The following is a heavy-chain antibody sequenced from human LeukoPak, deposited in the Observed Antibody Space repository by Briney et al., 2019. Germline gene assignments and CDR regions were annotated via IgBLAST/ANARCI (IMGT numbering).Heavy chain of an antibody. J-gene: IGHJ6*02. V-gene: IGHV1-2*02. CDR3: ARSYPDYYYGMDV. CDR2: INPNSGGT. D-gene: IGHD2-2*01. Sequence: ASVKVSCKASGYTFTGYHMHWVRQAPGQGLEWMGWINPNSGGTNYAQKFQGRVTMTRDTSISTAYMELSRLRSDDTAVYYCARSYPDYYYGMDVWGQGTTVTVSS. CDR1: GYTFTGYH.